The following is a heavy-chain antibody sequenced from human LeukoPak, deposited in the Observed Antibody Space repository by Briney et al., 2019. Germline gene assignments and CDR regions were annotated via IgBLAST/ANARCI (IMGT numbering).Heavy chain of an antibody. J-gene: IGHJ4*02. CDR2: ISGSGGST. D-gene: IGHD6-13*01. CDR3: AKALEQEAVIALDS. CDR1: GFTFSTYA. Sequence: GGSLRLSCAASGFTFSTYAMSWVRQAPGKGLEWVSAISGSGGSTYYADSVKGRFTISRDNSKNTLYLQMNSLRAEDTSIYFCAKALEQEAVIALDSWGQGTLVTVSS. V-gene: IGHV3-23*01.